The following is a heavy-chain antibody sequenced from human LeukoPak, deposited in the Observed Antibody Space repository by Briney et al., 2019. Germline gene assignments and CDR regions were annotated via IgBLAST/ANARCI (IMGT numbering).Heavy chain of an antibody. Sequence: GGSLRLSCAASGFTVSNSYMSWVRQAPGKGLEWVSVIHSGGSTYYADSVKGRFTISKDNAKNTVYLQMNSLRAEDTAVYYCVSFYETYWGRGTLVTVSS. CDR3: VSFYETY. CDR2: IHSGGST. J-gene: IGHJ4*02. CDR1: GFTVSNSY. D-gene: IGHD2/OR15-2a*01. V-gene: IGHV3-53*01.